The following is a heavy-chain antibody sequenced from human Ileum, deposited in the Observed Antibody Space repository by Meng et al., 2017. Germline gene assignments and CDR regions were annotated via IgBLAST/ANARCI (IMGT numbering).Heavy chain of an antibody. D-gene: IGHD2-15*01. CDR2: IYPGGSI. Sequence: VHPDGWGLRLVKPAGTRSLTCADSCGPINSFYWGRWVRQAPGKGLECMGEIYPGGSINYNPSLKSRVTLSADTSKNQFSLSLDSMTAADTAVYYCVRNDYCSGGTCYPHFDYWGQGTLVTVSS. CDR3: VRNDYCSGGTCYPHFDY. CDR1: CGPINSFYW. J-gene: IGHJ4*02. V-gene: IGHV4-4*02.